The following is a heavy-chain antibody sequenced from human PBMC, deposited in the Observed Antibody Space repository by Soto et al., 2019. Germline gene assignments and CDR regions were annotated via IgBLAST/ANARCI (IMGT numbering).Heavy chain of an antibody. V-gene: IGHV1-3*01. CDR1: GYTFTSYA. D-gene: IGHD5-12*01. CDR2: INAGNGNT. CDR3: AREEALGGYNSDYYYGMDV. Sequence: ASVKVSCKASGYTFTSYAMHWVRQAPGQRLEWMGWINAGNGNTKYSQKFQGRVTITADESTSTAYMELSSLRSEDTAVYYCAREEALGGYNSDYYYGMDVWGQGTTVTVPS. J-gene: IGHJ6*02.